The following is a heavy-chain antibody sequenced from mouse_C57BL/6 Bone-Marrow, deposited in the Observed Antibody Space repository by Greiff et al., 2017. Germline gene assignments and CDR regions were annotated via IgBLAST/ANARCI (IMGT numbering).Heavy chain of an antibody. Sequence: VQLQQSGTVLARPGASVKMSCKTSGYTFTSYWMNWVKQRPGQGLEWIGAIYPGNSDTSYNQKFKGKAKLTAVTSASTAYMGLSSLTNEDSAVYCGRSYYGSRNAMGYWGQGTSVTVSS. CDR3: RSYYGSRNAMGY. D-gene: IGHD1-1*01. CDR2: IYPGNSDT. CDR1: GYTFTSYW. V-gene: IGHV1-5*01. J-gene: IGHJ4*01.